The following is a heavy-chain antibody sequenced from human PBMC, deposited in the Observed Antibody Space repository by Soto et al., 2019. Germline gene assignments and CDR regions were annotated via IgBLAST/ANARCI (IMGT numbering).Heavy chain of an antibody. CDR1: GYTFTSYG. CDR2: ISAYNGNT. Sequence: GPVKVSCKASGYTFTSYGISWMRQAPGQGLEWMGWISAYNGNTNYAQKLQGRVTMTTDTSTSTAYMELRSLRSDDKAVYYCARDPPPTDYWGQGTLVTVSS. V-gene: IGHV1-18*01. J-gene: IGHJ4*02. CDR3: ARDPPPTDY.